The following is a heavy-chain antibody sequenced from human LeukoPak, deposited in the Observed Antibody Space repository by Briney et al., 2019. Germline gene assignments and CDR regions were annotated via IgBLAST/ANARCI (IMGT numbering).Heavy chain of an antibody. CDR2: ISYDGKNK. Sequence: PGRSLRLSCAASGFSFSSCAMHWVRQAPGKGLEWVATISYDGKNKQYADSVKGRFTISRDNSKNTLFLQMNSLRAEDTAVFYCVKGVGIYVSSDGYFDYWGQGTLVTVSS. D-gene: IGHD2-15*01. CDR1: GFSFSSCA. CDR3: VKGVGIYVSSDGYFDY. V-gene: IGHV3-30*04. J-gene: IGHJ4*02.